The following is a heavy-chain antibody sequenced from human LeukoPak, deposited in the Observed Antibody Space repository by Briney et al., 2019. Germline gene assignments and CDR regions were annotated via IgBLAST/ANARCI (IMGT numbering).Heavy chain of an antibody. Sequence: GRYLRPSCAASGFTFSSYWMHWVRHAPGKGMEWVSRISSDGSSTTYADSVKGRFTISRANDKNTLYLQMNSLRAEDTAVYYCTRVRLAATGYCFDCWGQGTLVTVSS. CDR2: ISSDGSST. V-gene: IGHV3-74*01. J-gene: IGHJ4*02. CDR1: GFTFSSYW. CDR3: TRVRLAATGYCFDC. D-gene: IGHD6-13*01.